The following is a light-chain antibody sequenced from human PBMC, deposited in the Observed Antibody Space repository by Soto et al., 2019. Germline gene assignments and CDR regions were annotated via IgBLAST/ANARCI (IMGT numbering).Light chain of an antibody. CDR1: QSVTNN. CDR3: QQYSSSPPIT. CDR2: GAS. Sequence: EIVLTQSPATLSLSPGERATPSCRASQSVTNNLAWYQQKPGQAPRLLTYGASTRATGIPARFSGSGSGTDFTLTISRLEPEDFAVYYCQQYSSSPPITFGQGTRLEIK. V-gene: IGKV3-20*01. J-gene: IGKJ5*01.